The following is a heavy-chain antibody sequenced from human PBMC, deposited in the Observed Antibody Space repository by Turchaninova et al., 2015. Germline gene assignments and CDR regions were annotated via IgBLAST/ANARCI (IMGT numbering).Heavy chain of an antibody. V-gene: IGHV5-10-1*03. Sequence: LLLAQSGAEVDAPGESCRFCCKASAETCSRAGISWGRQMPGKGLEWMGKIDPRDAETKYSPSFQGHVSISADKSISTAYLQWRSLKASDTAIYYCAVTPNYYGSSGYFWSQGTPVTVSS. CDR1: AETCSRAG. CDR3: AVTPNYYGSSGYF. CDR2: IDPRDAET. J-gene: IGHJ4*02. D-gene: IGHD6-19*01.